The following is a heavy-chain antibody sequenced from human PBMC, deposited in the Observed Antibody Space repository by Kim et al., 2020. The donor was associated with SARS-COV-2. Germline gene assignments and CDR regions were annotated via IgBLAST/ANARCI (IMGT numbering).Heavy chain of an antibody. J-gene: IGHJ4*02. CDR1: GFTFSSYG. V-gene: IGHV3-33*06. CDR3: AKDEEFGRGASGYPDY. Sequence: GGSLRLSCAASGFTFSSYGMHWVRQAPGKGLEWVAVIWYDGSNKYYADSVKGRFTISRDNSKNTLYLQMNSLRAEDTAVYYCAKDEEFGRGASGYPDYWGQGTLVTVSS. CDR2: IWYDGSNK. D-gene: IGHD3-3*01.